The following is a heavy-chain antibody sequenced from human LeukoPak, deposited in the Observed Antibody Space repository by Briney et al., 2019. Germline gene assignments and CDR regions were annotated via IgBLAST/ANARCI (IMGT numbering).Heavy chain of an antibody. V-gene: IGHV3-30*04. CDR1: GFTFSTYA. J-gene: IGHJ4*02. CDR2: VTSNGRTK. D-gene: IGHD2-21*01. CDR3: ARIFSAYLYYFDY. Sequence: GGSLRLSCAASGFTFSTYAMHWVRRAPGKGLEWVGLVTSNGRTKYYADSVKGRFTVSRDDSKNTLYLQMNSLGAEDMAVYYCARIFSAYLYYFDYWGQGTLVTVSS.